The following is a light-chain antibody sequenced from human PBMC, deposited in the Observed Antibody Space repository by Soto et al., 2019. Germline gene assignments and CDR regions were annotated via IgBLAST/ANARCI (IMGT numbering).Light chain of an antibody. V-gene: IGLV2-14*03. CDR2: DVN. Sequence: QSALTQPASVSGSPGQSITISCTGTSSDVGSTFNYVSWYQHHPGKAPRLIMSDVNHRPSGVSDRFSGSKSGYTASLTISGLQAEDEADYFCSAYSTGSTPVLFGGGTKLTVL. CDR3: SAYSTGSTPVL. CDR1: SSDVGSTFNY. J-gene: IGLJ3*02.